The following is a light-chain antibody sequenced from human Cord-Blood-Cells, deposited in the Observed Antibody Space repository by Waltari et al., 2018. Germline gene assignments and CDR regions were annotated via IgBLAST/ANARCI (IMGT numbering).Light chain of an antibody. J-gene: IGLJ1*01. CDR3: CSYAGSSTYV. Sequence: QSALTQPASVSGSPGQSITISCIGTSSDVGRYNLVSWYQQHPGKAPKLMIYEVSKRPSGVSNRFSGSKSGNTASLTISGLQAEDEADYYCCSYAGSSTYVFGTGTNVTVL. CDR2: EVS. CDR1: SSDVGRYNL. V-gene: IGLV2-23*02.